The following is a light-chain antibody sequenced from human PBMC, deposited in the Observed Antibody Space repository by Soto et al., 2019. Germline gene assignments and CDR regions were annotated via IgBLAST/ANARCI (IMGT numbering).Light chain of an antibody. J-gene: IGLJ1*01. CDR3: SSYAGSNILYV. CDR1: RSDVGGYNY. Sequence: QFVVAQPSFAFGSSGQSVTISWPGTRSDVGGYNYVSWYQQHPGKAPQLVIYGVNKRASGVPDRFSGSKSGNTASLTVSGLQAEGEADYYCSSYAGSNILYVFGTGTKVTVL. V-gene: IGLV2-8*01. CDR2: GVN.